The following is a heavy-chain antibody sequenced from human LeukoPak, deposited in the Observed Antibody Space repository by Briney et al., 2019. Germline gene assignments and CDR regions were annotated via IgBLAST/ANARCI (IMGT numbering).Heavy chain of an antibody. J-gene: IGHJ4*02. Sequence: ASVKVSCKASGYTFTSYGISWVRQAPGQGLEWMGWISAYNGNTNYAQKLQGRVTITRDTSASTAYMELSSLRSEDMAVYYCATSYSSSSLGLDYWGQGTLVTVSS. CDR3: ATSYSSSSLGLDY. V-gene: IGHV1-18*03. CDR2: ISAYNGNT. D-gene: IGHD6-6*01. CDR1: GYTFTSYG.